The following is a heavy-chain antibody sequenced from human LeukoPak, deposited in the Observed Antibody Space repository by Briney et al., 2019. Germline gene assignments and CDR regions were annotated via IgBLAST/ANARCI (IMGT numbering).Heavy chain of an antibody. CDR1: GGSIRSYY. Sequence: SETLSLTCTVSGGSIRSYYWSWIRQPPGKGLEWIGFIYYSGSANYNPSLRSRVTISVDTSKNQFSLKLTSVTAADTAVYYCARTGVVATSYFFDYWGHGTLVTVSS. D-gene: IGHD5-12*01. CDR3: ARTGVVATSYFFDY. V-gene: IGHV4-59*01. CDR2: IYYSGSA. J-gene: IGHJ4*01.